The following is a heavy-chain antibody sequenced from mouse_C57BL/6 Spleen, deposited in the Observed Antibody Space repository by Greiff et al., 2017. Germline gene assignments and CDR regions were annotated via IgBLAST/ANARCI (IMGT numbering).Heavy chain of an antibody. CDR1: GFSFNTYA. J-gene: IGHJ4*01. CDR3: VRGRWLLLYAMDY. CDR2: IRSKSNNYAT. D-gene: IGHD2-3*01. V-gene: IGHV10-1*01. Sequence: EVQGVESGGGLVQPKGSLKLSCAASGFSFNTYAMNWVRQAPGKGLEWVARIRSKSNNYATYYADSVKDRFTISRDDSESMLYLQMNNLKTEDTAMYYCVRGRWLLLYAMDYWGQGTSVTVSS.